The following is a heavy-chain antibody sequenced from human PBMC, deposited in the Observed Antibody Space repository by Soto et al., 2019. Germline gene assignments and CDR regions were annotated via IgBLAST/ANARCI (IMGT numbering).Heavy chain of an antibody. CDR3: PRGVGATQFDY. CDR2: ISYDGSNK. V-gene: IGHV3-30-3*01. J-gene: IGHJ4*02. CDR1: GFTFSSYA. Sequence: QVQLVESGGGVVQPGRSLRLSCAASGFTFSSYAMHWVRQAPGEGLEWVAVISYDGSNKYYADSVKGRFTISRDNSKNTLYLQMNSLRAEDTAVYYCPRGVGATQFDYWGQGTLVTVSS. D-gene: IGHD1-26*01.